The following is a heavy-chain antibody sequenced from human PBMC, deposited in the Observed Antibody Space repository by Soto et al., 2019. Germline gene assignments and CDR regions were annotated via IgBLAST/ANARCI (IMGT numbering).Heavy chain of an antibody. CDR3: TRGGFCSDGRCDEGYDMDV. J-gene: IGHJ6*02. CDR2: ISSSSGST. CDR1: GFTFSDYY. Sequence: PGGSLRLSCAASGFTFSDYYMSWIRQAPGKGLEYISYISSSSGSTNYADSVKGRFTISRDNAKNSLYLQMSSLRAEDTALYYCTRGGFCSDGRCDEGYDMDVWGQGTTVTVSS. V-gene: IGHV3-11*06. D-gene: IGHD2-15*01.